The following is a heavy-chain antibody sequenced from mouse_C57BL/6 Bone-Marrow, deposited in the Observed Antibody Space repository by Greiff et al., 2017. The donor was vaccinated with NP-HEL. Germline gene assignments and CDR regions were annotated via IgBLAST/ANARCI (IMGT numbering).Heavy chain of an antibody. J-gene: IGHJ2*01. D-gene: IGHD2-4*01. V-gene: IGHV8-12*01. CDR1: GFSLSTSGMG. CDR2: IYWDDDK. CDR3: ARGIYYDYDLPYFDY. Sequence: QVTLKESGPGILQSSQTLSLTCSFSGFSLSTSGMGVSWIRQPSGKGLEWLAHIYWDDDKRYNPSLKSRLTISKDTSRNQVFLKITSVDTADTATYYCARGIYYDYDLPYFDYWGQGTTLTVSS.